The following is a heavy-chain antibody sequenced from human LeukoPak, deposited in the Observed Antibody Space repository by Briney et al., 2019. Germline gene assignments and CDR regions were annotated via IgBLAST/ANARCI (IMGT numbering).Heavy chain of an antibody. D-gene: IGHD5-24*01. Sequence: GASVKVSCKAFGYTFTSNYMHWVRQAPGQGPEWMGVISPSGGSTTYAQKFQGRVTLTRDMSTSTDYLELSSLRSEDTAVYYCARDNSVRDEAWWLNPWGQGTLGTVSS. CDR3: ARDNSVRDEAWWLNP. J-gene: IGHJ5*02. V-gene: IGHV1-46*01. CDR2: ISPSGGST. CDR1: GYTFTSNY.